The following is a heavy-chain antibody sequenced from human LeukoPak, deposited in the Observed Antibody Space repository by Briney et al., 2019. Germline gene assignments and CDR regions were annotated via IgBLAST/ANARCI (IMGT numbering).Heavy chain of an antibody. J-gene: IGHJ4*02. V-gene: IGHV3-33*01. CDR3: ARGGGSSGWYYNFDY. CDR1: GFTFSSYG. Sequence: RGSLRLSCAASGFTFSSYGMHWVRQAPGKGLEWVAVIWYDGSNKYYADSVKGRFTISRDNSKNTLYLQMNSLRAEDTAVYYCARGGGSSGWYYNFDYWGQGTLVTVSS. CDR2: IWYDGSNK. D-gene: IGHD6-19*01.